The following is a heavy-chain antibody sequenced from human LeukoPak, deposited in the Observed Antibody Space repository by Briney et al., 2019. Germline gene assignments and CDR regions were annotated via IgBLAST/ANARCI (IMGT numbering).Heavy chain of an antibody. D-gene: IGHD3-10*01. J-gene: IGHJ4*02. Sequence: GGSLRLSCAASGFTFSSYGMHWVREAPGKGLEWVAVISYDGSNKYYADSVQCRFTISRHNSKNPLYLQMNPLTAQDTAVYYCAKATDSYYYGSGSYPNYCGQRTLVTVSS. CDR3: AKATDSYYYGSGSYPNY. CDR2: ISYDGSNK. V-gene: IGHV3-30*18. CDR1: GFTFSSYG.